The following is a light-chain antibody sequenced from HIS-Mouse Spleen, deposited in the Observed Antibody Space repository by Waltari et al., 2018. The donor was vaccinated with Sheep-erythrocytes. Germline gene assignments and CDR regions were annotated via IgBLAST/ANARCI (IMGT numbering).Light chain of an antibody. CDR3: QVWDSSSDHVV. Sequence: SYVLTQPPSVSVAPGQTARITCGGNNIGSKSVHWYQQKPGQAPVLVVYDDSDRPSGIPARFSGCNSGNTATLTISRVEAGDEADYYCQVWDSSSDHVVFGGGTKLTVL. CDR1: NIGSKS. V-gene: IGLV3-21*02. J-gene: IGLJ2*01. CDR2: DDS.